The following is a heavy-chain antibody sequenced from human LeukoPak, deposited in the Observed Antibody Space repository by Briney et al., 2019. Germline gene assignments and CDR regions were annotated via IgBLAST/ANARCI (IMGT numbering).Heavy chain of an antibody. D-gene: IGHD3-3*01. V-gene: IGHV4-34*01. CDR3: ARRFLEWFPVYYFDY. CDR1: GGSINTYY. J-gene: IGHJ4*02. Sequence: SETLSLTCTVSGGSINTYYWSWIRQPPGKGLEWIGEINHSGSTNYNPSLKSRVTISVDTSKNQFSLKLSSVTAADTAVYYCARRFLEWFPVYYFDYWGQGTLVTVSS. CDR2: INHSGST.